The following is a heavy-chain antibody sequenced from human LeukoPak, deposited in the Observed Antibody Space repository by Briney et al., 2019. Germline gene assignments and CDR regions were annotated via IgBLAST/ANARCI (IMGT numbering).Heavy chain of an antibody. J-gene: IGHJ5*02. Sequence: GGSLRLSCAVSGFSFSNYAMGWVRQAPGRGLEWVSCVSGSGRSTYYADSVKGQFTIYRDNSTNTVYLQMSSLRAEDTAVYYCAKSNGYRVYNWFDPWGQGTLVTVSS. CDR1: GFSFSNYA. V-gene: IGHV3-23*01. CDR3: AKSNGYRVYNWFDP. CDR2: VSGSGRST. D-gene: IGHD6-13*01.